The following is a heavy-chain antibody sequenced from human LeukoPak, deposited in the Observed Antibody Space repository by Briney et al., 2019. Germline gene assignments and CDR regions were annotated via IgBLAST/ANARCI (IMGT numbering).Heavy chain of an antibody. CDR1: GFTFSSYE. V-gene: IGHV3-48*03. J-gene: IGHJ6*03. CDR2: ISSSGSTI. CDR3: ARGRRLFYYYYMDV. D-gene: IGHD2-21*01. Sequence: GGSLRLSCAASGFTFSSYEMNWVRQAPGKGLEWVSYISSSGSTIYYADSVKGRFTISRDNAKNSLYLQMNSLRAEDTAVYYCARGRRLFYYYYMDVWGKGTTVTVSS.